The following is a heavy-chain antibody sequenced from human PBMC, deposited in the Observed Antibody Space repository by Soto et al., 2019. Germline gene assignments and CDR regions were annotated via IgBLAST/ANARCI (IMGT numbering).Heavy chain of an antibody. CDR2: IKSKTDGGTT. CDR1: GVPFSNAW. CDR3: TTDYGDYVVSYYYGMDV. Sequence: PGGSLRLSCAASGVPFSNAWMNWVRQAPGKGLEWVGRIKSKTDGGTTDYAAPVKGRFTISRDDSKNTLYLQMNSLKTEDTAVYYCTTDYGDYVVSYYYGMDVWGQGTTVTVSS. D-gene: IGHD4-17*01. J-gene: IGHJ6*02. V-gene: IGHV3-15*07.